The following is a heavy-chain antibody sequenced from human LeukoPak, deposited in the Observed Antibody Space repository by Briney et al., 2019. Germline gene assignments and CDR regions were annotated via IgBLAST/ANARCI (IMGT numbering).Heavy chain of an antibody. CDR2: IKTDGSEK. Sequence: GGSLRLSCAASGFTFSSFWMSWVRQAPGKGLEWVAKIKTDGSEKYYVDSVKGRFTISRDNAQNSLSLQMNSLRVEDTAKYYCARITANGGSDDAFDVWGQGTMISVSS. D-gene: IGHD2-15*01. V-gene: IGHV3-7*01. CDR3: ARITANGGSDDAFDV. J-gene: IGHJ3*01. CDR1: GFTFSSFW.